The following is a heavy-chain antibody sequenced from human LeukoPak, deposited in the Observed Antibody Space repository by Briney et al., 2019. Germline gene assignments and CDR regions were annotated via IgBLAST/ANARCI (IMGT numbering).Heavy chain of an antibody. V-gene: IGHV1-2*02. J-gene: IGHJ4*02. Sequence: GASVTVSCTASVYTFTGYYMHWVGQAPGQGGEWMGWINPKTGGTSYAQKFQGRVTITTDTSISTVNMELSRLTSDDTAVYYCARATAENDHWGQGTLVTVSS. CDR2: INPKTGGT. CDR3: ARATAENDH. D-gene: IGHD1-14*01. CDR1: VYTFTGYY.